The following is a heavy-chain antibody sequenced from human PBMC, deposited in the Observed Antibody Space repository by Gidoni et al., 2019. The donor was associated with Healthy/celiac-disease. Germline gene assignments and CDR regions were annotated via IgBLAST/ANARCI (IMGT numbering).Heavy chain of an antibody. CDR3: AKGRDGYNNPFDY. Sequence: EVQLLESGGGLLQPGGSLRLSCAASVFTFSSSAMSWVRQAPGKGLEWVSAISGSGGSTYYADSVKGRFTISRDNSKNTLYLQMNSLRAEDTAVYYCAKGRDGYNNPFDYWGQGTLVTVSS. CDR1: VFTFSSSA. CDR2: ISGSGGST. V-gene: IGHV3-23*01. D-gene: IGHD5-12*01. J-gene: IGHJ4*02.